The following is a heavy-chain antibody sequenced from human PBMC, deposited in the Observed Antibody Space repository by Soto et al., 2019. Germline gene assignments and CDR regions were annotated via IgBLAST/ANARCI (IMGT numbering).Heavy chain of an antibody. CDR3: AKDLRSLDYGDYEGDAFDI. CDR2: ISGSGGST. V-gene: IGHV3-23*01. J-gene: IGHJ3*02. CDR1: GFTFSSYA. D-gene: IGHD4-17*01. Sequence: EVQLLESGGGLVQPGGSLRLSCAASGFTFSSYAMSWVRQAPGKGLEWVSAISGSGGSTDYADSVKGRFTISRDNSKHTLYLQMNSLRAEDTAVYYCAKDLRSLDYGDYEGDAFDIWGQGTMVTVSS.